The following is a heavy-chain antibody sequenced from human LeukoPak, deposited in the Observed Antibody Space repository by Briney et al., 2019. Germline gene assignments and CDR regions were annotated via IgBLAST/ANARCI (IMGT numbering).Heavy chain of an antibody. CDR2: ISSDGSNK. J-gene: IGHJ4*02. CDR3: AKCPSGVLRYFAPIDY. CDR1: KFTFSNYG. V-gene: IGHV3-30*18. Sequence: QAGGSLRLSCAASKFTFSNYGMHWVRQAPGKGLEWVAVISSDGSNKYYADSVKGRFTISRDNSKNTLYLQMNSLRAEDTAVYYCAKCPSGVLRYFAPIDYWGQGILVTVSS. D-gene: IGHD3-9*01.